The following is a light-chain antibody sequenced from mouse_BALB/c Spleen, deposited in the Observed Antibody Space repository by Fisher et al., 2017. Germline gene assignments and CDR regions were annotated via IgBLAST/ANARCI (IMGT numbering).Light chain of an antibody. V-gene: IGKV4-57*01. J-gene: IGKJ1*01. CDR3: QQRSSYTWT. CDR2: DTS. Sequence: IVITQSTAIMSASPGEKVTMTCSASSSVSYMHWYQQKSSTSPKLWIYDTSKLASGVPGRFSGSGSWTSYSLTISRMEAEDAATYYCQQRSSYTWTFGGGTKLEIK. CDR1: SSVSY.